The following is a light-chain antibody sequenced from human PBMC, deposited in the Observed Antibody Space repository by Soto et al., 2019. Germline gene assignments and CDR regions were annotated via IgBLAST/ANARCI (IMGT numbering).Light chain of an antibody. CDR2: GAS. CDR3: QQNNNWPLT. V-gene: IGKV3-15*01. CDR1: QSVNRN. Sequence: EIAMTQSPATLSVSPGERATLSCRASQSVNRNLPWYQQKPGQAPRLLISGASTRATGVPARFSGSGSGTDFALTISSLQSEDFAVYFCQQNNNWPLTFGGGT. J-gene: IGKJ4*01.